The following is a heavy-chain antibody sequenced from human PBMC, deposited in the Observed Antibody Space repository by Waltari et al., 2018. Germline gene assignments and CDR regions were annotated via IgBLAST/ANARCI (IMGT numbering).Heavy chain of an antibody. V-gene: IGHV1-69-2*01. CDR1: GYTFTHYY. CDR2: VDPEDGET. CDR3: ATPASGSYGVGAFDI. J-gene: IGHJ3*02. D-gene: IGHD1-26*01. Sequence: EVQLVQSGAEVKKPGATVKISCKASGYTFTHYYMPCVQQAPGKGLEWMGRVDPEDGETIYAEKFQGRVTITADTSTDTAYMELSSLRSEDTAVYYCATPASGSYGVGAFDIWGQGTMVTVSS.